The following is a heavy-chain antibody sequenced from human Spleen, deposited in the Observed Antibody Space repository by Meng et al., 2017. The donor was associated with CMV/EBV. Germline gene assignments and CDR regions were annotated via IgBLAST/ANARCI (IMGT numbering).Heavy chain of an antibody. CDR2: ISSSSSYI. V-gene: IGHV3-21*01. CDR1: GFSLNRYN. D-gene: IGHD3-3*01. J-gene: IGHJ6*02. Sequence: GESLKISCEVSGFSLNRYNMNWVRQAPGKGLEWVSSISSSSSYIYYADSVRGRFTISRDNAKNSLYLQMNSLRAEDTAVYYCARERARYDFWSGYYSPRDEIYYYYGMDVWGQGTTVTVSS. CDR3: ARERARYDFWSGYYSPRDEIYYYYGMDV.